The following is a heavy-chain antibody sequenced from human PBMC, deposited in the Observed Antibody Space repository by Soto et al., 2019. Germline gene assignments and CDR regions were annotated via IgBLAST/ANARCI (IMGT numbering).Heavy chain of an antibody. CDR2: ISVADNP. CDR1: GFTFRSYD. V-gene: IGHV3-13*05. J-gene: IGHJ2*01. D-gene: IGHD1-1*01. CDR3: AREIEATGYWYFDL. Sequence: GGSLRLSCAASGFTFRSYDMHCVRQISWRGLEWVSVISVADNPHYSDSVKGRFAISRENAKNSLYLQMNSLRVGDTAVYYCAREIEATGYWYFDLWGRGTLVTVSS.